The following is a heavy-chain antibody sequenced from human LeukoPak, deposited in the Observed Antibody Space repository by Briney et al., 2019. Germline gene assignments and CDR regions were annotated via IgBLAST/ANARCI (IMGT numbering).Heavy chain of an antibody. CDR2: ISSSSSTI. D-gene: IGHD2-2*01. V-gene: IGHV3-48*01. J-gene: IGHJ5*02. CDR1: GFTFSSYS. CDR3: ARDGGDIVVVPAAMVDP. Sequence: GGSLRLSCAASGFTFSSYSMNWVRQAPGKGLEWVSYISSSSSTIYYADSVKGRFTISRDNAKNSLYLQMNSLRAEDTAVYYCARDGGDIVVVPAAMVDPWGQGTLVTVSS.